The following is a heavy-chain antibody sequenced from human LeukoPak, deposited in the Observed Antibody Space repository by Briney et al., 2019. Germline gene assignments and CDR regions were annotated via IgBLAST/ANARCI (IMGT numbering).Heavy chain of an antibody. D-gene: IGHD2-15*01. CDR2: IYYSGST. CDR1: GGSISSSSYY. CDR3: ARLVAAINLIYYYYYMDV. J-gene: IGHJ6*03. V-gene: IGHV4-39*07. Sequence: SETLSLTCTISGGSISSSSYYWGWIRQPPGKGLEWIGSIYYSGSTYYNPSLKSRVTISVDTSKNQFSLKLSSVTAADTAVYYCARLVAAINLIYYYYYMDVWGKGTTVTVSS.